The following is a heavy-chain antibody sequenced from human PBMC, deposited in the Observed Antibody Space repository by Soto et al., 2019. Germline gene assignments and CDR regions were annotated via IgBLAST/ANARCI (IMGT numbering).Heavy chain of an antibody. J-gene: IGHJ4*02. CDR3: ARHPSGISPRFDY. CDR2: LYYPKIT. CDR1: GGSMNSYY. Sequence: SETLSLTCTVSGGSMNSYYWSWIRQFPGKGLEWIGYLYYPKITIYNPSLKSRVAISVDTSKNQFSLKLSSVTAADTAVYYCARHPSGISPRFDYWAQRTLVTVSS. V-gene: IGHV4-59*08. D-gene: IGHD1-20*01.